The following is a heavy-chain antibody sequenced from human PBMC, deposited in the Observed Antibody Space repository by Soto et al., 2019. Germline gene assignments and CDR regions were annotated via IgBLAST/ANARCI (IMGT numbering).Heavy chain of an antibody. V-gene: IGHV1-69*01. CDR2: IIPISDTT. Sequence: QVQLVQSGAEVKKPGSSVKVSCKASGGTFSSYAISWVLQAPGQGLEWMGGIIPISDTTNYAQKFQGRVTITADESTSTAYMELSSLRSEDTAVYYCARSQGSSTSLEIYYYYYYGMDVWGQGTTVTVSS. CDR1: GGTFSSYA. D-gene: IGHD2-2*01. J-gene: IGHJ6*02. CDR3: ARSQGSSTSLEIYYYYYYGMDV.